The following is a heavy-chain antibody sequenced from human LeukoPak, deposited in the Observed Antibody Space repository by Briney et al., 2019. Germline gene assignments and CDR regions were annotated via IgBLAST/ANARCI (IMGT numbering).Heavy chain of an antibody. J-gene: IGHJ4*02. CDR3: ARGDLVSELDY. D-gene: IGHD2-2*01. CDR1: GYTFTGYY. CDR2: INPNSGGT. V-gene: IGHV1-2*02. Sequence: ASVKVASKAYGYTFTGYYMHWERQAPGQGLEWMGWINPNSGGTNYAQKFQGRVTMTRDTSISTAYMELSRLRSDDTAVYYCARGDLVSELDYWGQGTLVTVSS.